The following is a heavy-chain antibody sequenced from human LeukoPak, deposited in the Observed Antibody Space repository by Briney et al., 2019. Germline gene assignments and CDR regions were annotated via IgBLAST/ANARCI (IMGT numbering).Heavy chain of an antibody. CDR2: ISSSSSYI. J-gene: IGHJ4*02. CDR1: GFTFSSYS. Sequence: GGSLRLSCAASGFTFSSYSMNWARQAPGKGLEWVSSISSSSSYIYYADSVKGRFTISRDNAKNSLYLQMNSLRAEDTAVYYCARDYDSSGYYYDYWGQGTLVTVSS. D-gene: IGHD3-22*01. V-gene: IGHV3-21*01. CDR3: ARDYDSSGYYYDY.